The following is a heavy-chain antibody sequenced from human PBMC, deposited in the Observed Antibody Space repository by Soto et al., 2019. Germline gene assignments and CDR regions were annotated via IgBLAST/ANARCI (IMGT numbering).Heavy chain of an antibody. V-gene: IGHV1-8*01. J-gene: IGHJ6*02. CDR3: ARGLLGPLGGWDYYYGMDV. CDR1: GYTFTSYD. CDR2: MNPNSGNT. D-gene: IGHD6-19*01. Sequence: GASVKVSCKASGYTFTSYDINWVRQATGQGLEWMGWMNPNSGNTGYAQKFQGRVTMTRNTSISTAYMELSSLRSEDTAVYYCARGLLGPLGGWDYYYGMDVWGQGTTVTVSS.